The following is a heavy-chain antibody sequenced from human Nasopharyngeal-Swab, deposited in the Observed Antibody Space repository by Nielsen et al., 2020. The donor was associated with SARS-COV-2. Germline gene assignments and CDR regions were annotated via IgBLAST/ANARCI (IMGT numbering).Heavy chain of an antibody. D-gene: IGHD2-2*01. J-gene: IGHJ5*02. Sequence: WIRQPPGKGLEWIGYIYYSGSTNYNPSLKSRVTISVDTSKSQFSLKLSSVTAADTAVYYCARAHIVVVPAHNWFDPWGQGTLVTVSS. CDR2: IYYSGST. V-gene: IGHV4-59*01. CDR3: ARAHIVVVPAHNWFDP.